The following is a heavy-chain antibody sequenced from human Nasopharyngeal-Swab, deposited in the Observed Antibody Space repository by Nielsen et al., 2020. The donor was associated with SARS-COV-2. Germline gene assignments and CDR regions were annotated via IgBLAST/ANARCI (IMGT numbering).Heavy chain of an antibody. V-gene: IGHV1-18*01. J-gene: IGHJ6*03. Sequence: ASVKVSCKASGYTFTSYGISWVRQAPGQGLEWMGWISGYNGNTNYARKLQGRVTMTTDTSTSAAYMELRSLRSDDTAVYYCARVLRFLEWLLSKDYYYYMDVWGKGTTVTVSS. D-gene: IGHD3-3*01. CDR1: GYTFTSYG. CDR3: ARVLRFLEWLLSKDYYYYMDV. CDR2: ISGYNGNT.